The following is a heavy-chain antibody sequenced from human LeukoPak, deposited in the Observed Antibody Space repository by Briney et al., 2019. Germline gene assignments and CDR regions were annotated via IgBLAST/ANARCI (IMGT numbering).Heavy chain of an antibody. CDR2: ISGDGGHT. D-gene: IGHD6-6*01. CDR1: GFTFDDYA. J-gene: IGHJ4*02. CDR3: AKDTLCSSSSLDY. V-gene: IGHV3-43*02. Sequence: GGSLRLSCAASGFTFDDYAMHWVRQAPGKGLEWVSLISGDGGHTYYADSVKGRFTVSRDNSKNSLYLEMNSLKTEDSAFYYCAKDTLCSSSSLDYWGQGTLLTVSS.